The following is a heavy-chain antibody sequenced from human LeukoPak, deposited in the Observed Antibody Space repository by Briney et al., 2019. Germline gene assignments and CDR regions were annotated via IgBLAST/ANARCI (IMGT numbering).Heavy chain of an antibody. D-gene: IGHD5-12*01. J-gene: IGHJ6*03. CDR3: ARVVDYYYYMDV. Sequence: SETLSLTCTVSGSSISSYYWSWIRQPPGKGLEWIGRIYTSGSTNYNPSLKSRVTISVDTSKNQFSLKLSSVTAADTAVYYCARVVDYYYYMDVWGKGTTVTVSS. CDR1: GSSISSYY. V-gene: IGHV4-4*07. CDR2: IYTSGST.